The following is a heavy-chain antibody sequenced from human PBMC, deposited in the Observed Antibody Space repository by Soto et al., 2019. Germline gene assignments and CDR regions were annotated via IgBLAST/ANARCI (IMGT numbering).Heavy chain of an antibody. Sequence: DVQLLESGGGLVQPGGSLRLSCAASGFTFGNYGMNWVRQAPGKGLEWAAGISGGGGSTYYGDSVKGRFTISRDPSKNTVFLEMKSLRVEDTAVYYCAKGFIVVVTVIRPDDAFDVWGQGTLVTVAS. V-gene: IGHV3-23*01. CDR2: ISGGGGST. J-gene: IGHJ3*01. D-gene: IGHD2-21*02. CDR1: GFTFGNYG. CDR3: AKGFIVVVTVIRPDDAFDV.